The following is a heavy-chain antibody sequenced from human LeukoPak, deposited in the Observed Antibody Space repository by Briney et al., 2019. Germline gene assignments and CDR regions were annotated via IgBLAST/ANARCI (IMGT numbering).Heavy chain of an antibody. Sequence: ASVKVSCKASGYTFTSYGISWVRQAPGQGLEWMGWISAYNANTNYAQKLQGRVTMTTDTSTSTAYMELRSLRSDDTAVYYCARVGHFSVAGITLSYFDYWGQGTLVTVSS. V-gene: IGHV1-18*01. CDR2: ISAYNANT. J-gene: IGHJ4*02. D-gene: IGHD6-19*01. CDR1: GYTFTSYG. CDR3: ARVGHFSVAGITLSYFDY.